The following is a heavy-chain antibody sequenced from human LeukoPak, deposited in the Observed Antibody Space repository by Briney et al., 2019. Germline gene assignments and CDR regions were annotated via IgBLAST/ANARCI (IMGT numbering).Heavy chain of an antibody. Sequence: SETLSLTCAVYGGSFSGYDWSWIRQPPGKGLEWIGEINHSGSTNYNPSLKSRVTISVDTSKNQFSLKLSSVTAADTAVYYCARGDPGIAVAGTDSSYGMDVWGQGTTVTVSS. CDR2: INHSGST. V-gene: IGHV4-34*01. J-gene: IGHJ6*02. CDR1: GGSFSGYD. D-gene: IGHD6-19*01. CDR3: ARGDPGIAVAGTDSSYGMDV.